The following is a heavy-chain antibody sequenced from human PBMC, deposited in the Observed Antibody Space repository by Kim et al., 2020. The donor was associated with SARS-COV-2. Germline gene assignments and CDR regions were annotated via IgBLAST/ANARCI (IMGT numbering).Heavy chain of an antibody. CDR2: IWYDGSNK. J-gene: IGHJ4*02. Sequence: GGSLKLSCAASGFTFSSYGMHWVRQAPGKGLEWVAVIWYDGSNKYYADSVKGRFTISRDNSKNTLYLQMNSLRAEDTAVYYCAKELWFGEAQSPSPPGDWGQGNLVTVSS. V-gene: IGHV3-33*06. D-gene: IGHD3-10*01. CDR1: GFTFSSYG. CDR3: AKELWFGEAQSPSPPGD.